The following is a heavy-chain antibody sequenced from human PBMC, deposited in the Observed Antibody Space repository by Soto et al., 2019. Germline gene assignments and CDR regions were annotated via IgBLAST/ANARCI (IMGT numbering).Heavy chain of an antibody. CDR3: VSVEGTPTVTGDYYDYAEDA. D-gene: IGHD4-17*01. V-gene: IGHV4-59*12. CDR2: IFDGGSA. CDR1: GGTITYYY. Sequence: PSETLSLTCTVSGGTITYYYWSLIRQSPGKGLEWLGYIFDGGSANYNPSLKSRVSFSLDKSQNQLSLKLTSVTGADTAIYYCVSVEGTPTVTGDYYDYAEDAWGQGTAVTVSS. J-gene: IGHJ6*02.